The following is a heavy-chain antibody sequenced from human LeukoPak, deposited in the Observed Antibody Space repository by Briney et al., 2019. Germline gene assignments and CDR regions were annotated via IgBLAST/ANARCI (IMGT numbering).Heavy chain of an antibody. D-gene: IGHD3-3*01. CDR1: GGSFSGYY. CDR3: ARAIIPPGHYDFWSGYYRYFDY. Sequence: SETLSLTCAVYGGSFSGYYWSWIRQPPGKGLEWIGEINHSGSTNYNPSLKSRVTISVDTSKNQFSLKLSSVTAADTAVYYCARAIIPPGHYDFWSGYYRYFDYWGQGTLVTVSS. J-gene: IGHJ4*02. V-gene: IGHV4-34*01. CDR2: INHSGST.